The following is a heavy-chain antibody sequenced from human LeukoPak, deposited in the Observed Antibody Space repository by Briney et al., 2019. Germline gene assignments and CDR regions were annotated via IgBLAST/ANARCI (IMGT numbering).Heavy chain of an antibody. D-gene: IGHD6-19*01. J-gene: IGHJ4*02. Sequence: GGSLRLSCAASGFTFRTYGMHWVRQAPGKGLEWVAFIRYDGSDKYYADSVKGRFTISRDNSKNTLYLQMNSLRPEDTAVYYCAKETTVAGFYPYFDYWGQGTLVTVSS. CDR3: AKETTVAGFYPYFDY. V-gene: IGHV3-30*02. CDR2: IRYDGSDK. CDR1: GFTFRTYG.